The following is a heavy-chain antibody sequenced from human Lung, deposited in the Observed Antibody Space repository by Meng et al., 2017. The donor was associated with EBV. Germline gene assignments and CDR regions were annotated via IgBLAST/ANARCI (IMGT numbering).Heavy chain of an antibody. Sequence: QVQLQESGPGLVKPSQTLALTCTVSGGSISSGGFYWSWIRQHPGKGLEWIGYIYYSGSTYYNPSLRSRVAISIDTSKNQFSLKLTSVTAADTAVYFCARTNYGDYNWFDPWGQGTLVTVSS. CDR1: GGSISSGGFY. CDR2: IYYSGST. J-gene: IGHJ5*02. D-gene: IGHD4-17*01. CDR3: ARTNYGDYNWFDP. V-gene: IGHV4-31*03.